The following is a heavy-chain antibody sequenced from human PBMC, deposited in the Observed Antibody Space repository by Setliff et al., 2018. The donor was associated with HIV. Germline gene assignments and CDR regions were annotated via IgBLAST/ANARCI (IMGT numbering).Heavy chain of an antibody. CDR3: ARHICGTTACYAVDV. CDR2: IYHNGFA. CDR1: GGSINTGSYY. J-gene: IGHJ3*01. V-gene: IGHV4-61*01. Sequence: PSETLSLTCTVSGGSINTGSYYWGWIRQPPGKGLESIGTIYHNGFANYNPSLKSRLTISVDTSKNQVSLTLSSVTPADTAVYYCARHICGTTACYAVDVWGPGTMVTVSS. D-gene: IGHD2-2*01.